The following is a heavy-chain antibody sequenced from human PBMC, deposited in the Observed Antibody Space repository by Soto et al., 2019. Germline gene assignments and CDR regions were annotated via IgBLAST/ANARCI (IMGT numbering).Heavy chain of an antibody. Sequence: QVQLVQSGAEVKKPGSSVKVSCKASGGTFSSYAISWVRQAPGQGLEWMGGIIPIFGTANYAQKFQGRVTITADESMSTAYMELSSLRSEDTAVYYCANPSRGTGYYYYGMAVWGQGTTVTVSS. CDR1: GGTFSSYA. V-gene: IGHV1-69*12. D-gene: IGHD1-1*01. J-gene: IGHJ6*02. CDR3: ANPSRGTGYYYYGMAV. CDR2: IIPIFGTA.